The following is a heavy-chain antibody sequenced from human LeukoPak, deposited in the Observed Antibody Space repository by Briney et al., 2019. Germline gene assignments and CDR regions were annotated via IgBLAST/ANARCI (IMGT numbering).Heavy chain of an antibody. J-gene: IGHJ4*02. CDR2: ISYDGSNK. CDR3: AKVADIAARSPVGGLFDY. V-gene: IGHV3-30*18. Sequence: GGSLRLSCAASGFTFSSYGMHWVRQAPGKGLEWVAVISYDGSNKYYADSVKGRFTISRDNSKNTLYLQMNSLRAEDTAVYYCAKVADIAARSPVGGLFDYWGQGTLVTVSS. D-gene: IGHD6-6*01. CDR1: GFTFSSYG.